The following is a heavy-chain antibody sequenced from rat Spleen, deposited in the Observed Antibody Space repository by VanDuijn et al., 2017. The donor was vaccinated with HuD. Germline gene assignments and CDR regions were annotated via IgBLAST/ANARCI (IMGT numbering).Heavy chain of an antibody. CDR3: AVHPLSGFAY. J-gene: IGHJ3*01. CDR2: ISNTGGSI. CDR1: GFTFSDYN. D-gene: IGHD3-8*01. Sequence: EVQLVESGGGLVQPGRSLKLSCAASGFTFSDYNMAWVRQAPKKGLEWVASISNTGGSIYYPDSVKGRFTISRHNTQNTLYLQMNSLRSEDTATYYCAVHPLSGFAYWGQGTLVTVSS. V-gene: IGHV5S10*01.